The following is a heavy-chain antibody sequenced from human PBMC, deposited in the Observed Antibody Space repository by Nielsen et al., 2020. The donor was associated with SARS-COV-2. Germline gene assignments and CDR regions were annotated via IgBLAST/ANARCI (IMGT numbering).Heavy chain of an antibody. J-gene: IGHJ4*02. CDR2: ISWNSGSI. CDR3: ARYRHLRFLGGY. Sequence: SLKISCAASGFTFDDYAMHWVRQAPGKGLEWVSGISWNSGSIGYADSVKGRFTISRDNAKNSLYLQMNSLRAEDTAVYYCARYRHLRFLGGYWGQGTLVTVSS. V-gene: IGHV3-9*01. CDR1: GFTFDDYA. D-gene: IGHD3-3*01.